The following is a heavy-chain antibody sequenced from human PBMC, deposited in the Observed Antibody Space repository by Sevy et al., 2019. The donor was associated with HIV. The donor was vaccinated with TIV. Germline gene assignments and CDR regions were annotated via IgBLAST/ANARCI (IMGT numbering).Heavy chain of an antibody. V-gene: IGHV3-23*01. CDR1: GFTFSIYA. CDR2: ISDRGGST. J-gene: IGHJ6*02. Sequence: GGSLRLSCAASGFTFSIYAMSWVRQAPGKGLEWVSAISDRGGSTYYADSVQGRFTISRDNSKNTLYLQMNSLRAEDTAVYYCAKDRVMDVWGQGTTVTVSS. CDR3: AKDRVMDV.